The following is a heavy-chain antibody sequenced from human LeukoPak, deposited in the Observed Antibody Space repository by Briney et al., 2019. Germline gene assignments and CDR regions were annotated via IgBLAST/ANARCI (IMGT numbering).Heavy chain of an antibody. CDR3: ATTPALRRLSSSWSGNWFDP. J-gene: IGHJ5*02. V-gene: IGHV4-61*02. CDR1: GDSLSSGSYY. Sequence: SETLSLTCTVSGDSLSSGSYYWSWIRQPAGKGLEWIGRIYTSGSTDYNPSLKSRVTIPVDTSKNQFSLKLSSVTAADTAVYYCATTPALRRLSSSWSGNWFDPWGQGTLVTVSS. CDR2: IYTSGST. D-gene: IGHD6-13*01.